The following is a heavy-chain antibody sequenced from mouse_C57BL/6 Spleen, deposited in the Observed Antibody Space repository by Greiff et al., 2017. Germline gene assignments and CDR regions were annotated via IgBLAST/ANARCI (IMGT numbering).Heavy chain of an antibody. D-gene: IGHD3-3*01. CDR2: IWGGGST. CDR3: AKHRGAY. J-gene: IGHJ3*01. Sequence: VKLVESGPGLVAPSQSLSITCTVSGFSLTSSGVDWVRQPPGKGLEWLGVIWGGGSTNYNSALMSRLSISKDNSKSQVFLKMNSLQTDDTAMYYCAKHRGAYWGQGTLVTVSA. CDR1: GFSLTSSG. V-gene: IGHV2-9*01.